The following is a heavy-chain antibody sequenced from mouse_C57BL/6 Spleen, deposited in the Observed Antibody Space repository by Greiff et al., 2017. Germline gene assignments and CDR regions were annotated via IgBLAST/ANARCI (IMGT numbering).Heavy chain of an antibody. CDR2: IWTGGGT. D-gene: IGHD1-1*01. CDR1: GFSLTSYA. CDR3: AREGNYGVYYYAMDY. V-gene: IGHV2-9-1*01. J-gene: IGHJ4*01. Sequence: VQLQQSGPGLVAPSQSLSITCTVSGFSLTSYAISWVRQPPGKGLEWLGVIWTGGGTNYNSALKSRLSISKDNSKSQVFLKMNSLQTDDTARYYCAREGNYGVYYYAMDYWGQGTSVTVSS.